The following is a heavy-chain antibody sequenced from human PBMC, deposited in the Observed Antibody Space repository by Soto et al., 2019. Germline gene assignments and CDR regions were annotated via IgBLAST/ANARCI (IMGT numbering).Heavy chain of an antibody. Sequence: GGPLRLSYTASGFTLGDYAMIWFRQAPGKGLEWVGFITSKAYGGTTEYAASVKGRFTISRDDSKSIAYLQMNSLKTDDTAVYYCSRVPPNNRGAPLDYWGQGTLVTVSS. J-gene: IGHJ4*02. CDR1: GFTLGDYA. CDR3: SRVPPNNRGAPLDY. D-gene: IGHD3-10*01. CDR2: ITSKAYGGTT. V-gene: IGHV3-49*03.